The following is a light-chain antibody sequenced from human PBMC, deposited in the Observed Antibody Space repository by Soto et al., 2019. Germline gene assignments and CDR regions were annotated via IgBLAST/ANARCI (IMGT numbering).Light chain of an antibody. CDR3: QSYDSTLSARYV. CDR1: SSNIGAYYD. Sequence: QSVLTQPPSVSGAPGQRVTISCTGSSSNIGAYYDVHWYQQRPGTAPKLLIFANSNRPSGVADRFSGSKSGTSASLFITGLQAEDEGDYYCQSYDSTLSARYVFGTGTKLTVL. V-gene: IGLV1-40*01. CDR2: ANS. J-gene: IGLJ1*01.